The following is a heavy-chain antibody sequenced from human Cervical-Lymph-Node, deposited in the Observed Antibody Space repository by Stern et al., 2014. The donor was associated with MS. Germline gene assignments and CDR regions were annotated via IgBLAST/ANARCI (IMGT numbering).Heavy chain of an antibody. CDR3: ARERYYGRTYYQNDY. J-gene: IGHJ4*02. Sequence: EVQLVESGGGLVQPGGSLRLSCAASGFTFGTYWMTWVRQFPGKGLEWVGNIKHDGGEKYYVDSVKGRFTISRDNAKSSLFLQMNSLRVEDTAVYYCARERYYGRTYYQNDYWGQGALVSVSS. CDR1: GFTFGTYW. D-gene: IGHD3-10*01. V-gene: IGHV3-7*01. CDR2: IKHDGGEK.